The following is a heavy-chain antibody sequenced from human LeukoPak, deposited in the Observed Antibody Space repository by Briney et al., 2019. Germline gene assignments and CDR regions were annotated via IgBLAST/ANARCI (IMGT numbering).Heavy chain of an antibody. CDR3: ATHDEGGRGDY. J-gene: IGHJ4*02. CDR2: IIPIFATA. CDR1: GGTFSIYG. V-gene: IGHV1-69*06. Sequence: GASVKVSCKTSGGTFSIYGISWVRQAPGHGLEWMGGIIPIFATANYAQKFQGRVTITADKSTSTAYMELSSLRSEDTAVYYCATHDEGGRGDYWGQGTLVTVSS. D-gene: IGHD1-26*01.